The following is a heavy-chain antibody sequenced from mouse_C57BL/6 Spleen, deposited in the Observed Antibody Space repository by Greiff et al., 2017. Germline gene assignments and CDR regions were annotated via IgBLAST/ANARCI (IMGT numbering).Heavy chain of an antibody. D-gene: IGHD4-1*01. Sequence: QVQLKQSGAELVRPGASVTLSCKASGYTFTDYEMHWVKQTPVHGLEWIGAIDPDTGGTAYNQKFKGKAILTADKSSSTAYMELRSLTSEDSAVYYCTRRGAGTGYAMDYWGQGTSVTVSS. CDR3: TRRGAGTGYAMDY. CDR1: GYTFTDYE. CDR2: IDPDTGGT. V-gene: IGHV1-15*01. J-gene: IGHJ4*01.